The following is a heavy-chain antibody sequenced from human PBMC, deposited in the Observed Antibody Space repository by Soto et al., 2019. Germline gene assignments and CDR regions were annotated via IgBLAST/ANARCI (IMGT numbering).Heavy chain of an antibody. V-gene: IGHV1-69*01. D-gene: IGHD2-15*01. J-gene: IGHJ3*02. CDR2: IIPIFGTA. CDR1: GGTFSSYA. Sequence: QVQLVQSGAEVKKPGSSVKVSCKASGGTFSSYAISWVRQTPGQGLEWMGGIIPIFGTANYAQKFQGRVTITADESTSTAYMELSSLRSEDTAVYYCATGVVAATKIAFDIWGQGTMVTVSS. CDR3: ATGVVAATKIAFDI.